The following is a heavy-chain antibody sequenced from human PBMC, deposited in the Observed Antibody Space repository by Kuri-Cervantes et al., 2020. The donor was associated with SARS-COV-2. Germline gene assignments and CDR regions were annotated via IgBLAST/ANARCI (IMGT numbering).Heavy chain of an antibody. Sequence: SETLSLTCTVSGGSISSGDYYWSWIRQPPGKGLEWIGYIYYSGSTYYNPSLKSRVTISVDTSKNQFSLKLTSVTAADTAVYYCARVGGYYYYGMDVWGPGNMVPVSS. CDR3: ARVGGYYYYGMDV. J-gene: IGHJ6*02. V-gene: IGHV4-30-4*02. D-gene: IGHD2-15*01. CDR1: GGSISSGDYY. CDR2: IYYSGST.